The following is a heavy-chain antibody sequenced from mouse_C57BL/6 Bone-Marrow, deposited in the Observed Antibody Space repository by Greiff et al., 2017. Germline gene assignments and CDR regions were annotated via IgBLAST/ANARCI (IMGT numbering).Heavy chain of an antibody. Sequence: EVKLMESGGGLVQSGRSLRLSCATSGFTFSDFYMEWVRQAPGKGLEWIAASRNKANDYTTEYSASVKGRFIVSRDTSQSILYLQMNALRAEDTAIYYCARDGNYYGSSPFAYWGQGTLVTVSA. CDR1: GFTFSDFY. CDR3: ARDGNYYGSSPFAY. J-gene: IGHJ3*01. V-gene: IGHV7-1*01. D-gene: IGHD1-1*01. CDR2: SRNKANDYTT.